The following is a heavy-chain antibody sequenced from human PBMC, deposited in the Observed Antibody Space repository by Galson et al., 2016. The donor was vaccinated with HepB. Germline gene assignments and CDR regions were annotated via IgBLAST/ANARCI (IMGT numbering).Heavy chain of an antibody. Sequence: SLRLSCAASGFSFSIYVMSWVRQAPGKGLEWVSNIDENSGEIRYADSVEGRFTISRDNPGNTLFLQMNSLRVEDTAVYYCAKKRMPPVAGNNYFGSWGQGTLVIVSS. V-gene: IGHV3-23*01. J-gene: IGHJ1*01. CDR1: GFSFSIYV. D-gene: IGHD6-19*01. CDR2: IDENSGEI. CDR3: AKKRMPPVAGNNYFGS.